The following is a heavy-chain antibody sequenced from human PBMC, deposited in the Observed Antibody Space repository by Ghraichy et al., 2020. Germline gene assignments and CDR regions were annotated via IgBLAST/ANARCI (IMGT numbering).Heavy chain of an antibody. CDR3: AREGYCSGSSCYGSSKYNWFDP. CDR2: IYYSGST. CDR1: GGSISSYF. Sequence: SETLSLTCTVSGGSISSYFWSWIRQPPGKGLEWIGYIYYSGSTSYNPSLKSRVSISVDMSKNQFSLKLSSVTAADTAVYYCAREGYCSGSSCYGSSKYNWFDPWGKGTLVTVSS. D-gene: IGHD2-2*01. V-gene: IGHV4-59*01. J-gene: IGHJ5*02.